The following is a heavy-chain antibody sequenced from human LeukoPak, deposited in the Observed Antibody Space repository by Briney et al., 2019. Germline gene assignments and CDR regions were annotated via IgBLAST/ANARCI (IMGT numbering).Heavy chain of an antibody. Sequence: SETLSLTCAVYGGSFSGYYWSWIRQPPGKGLEWIGEINHSGSTNYNPTLKSRVTISVDTSKNQFSLKLSSVTAADTAVYYCARGWGNYYDSSGYYHWGQGTLVTVSS. V-gene: IGHV4-34*01. J-gene: IGHJ5*02. CDR2: INHSGST. CDR3: ARGWGNYYDSSGYYH. CDR1: GGSFSGYY. D-gene: IGHD3-22*01.